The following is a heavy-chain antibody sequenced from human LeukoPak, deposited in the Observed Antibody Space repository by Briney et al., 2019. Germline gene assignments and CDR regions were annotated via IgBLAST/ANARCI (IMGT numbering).Heavy chain of an antibody. D-gene: IGHD3-3*01. CDR1: GFTFSSYA. J-gene: IGHJ3*01. Sequence: PGGSLRLSCAASGFTFSSYAMHWVRQAPGKGLEWVAVISSDGSNKYFGDSVKGRFTISRDNSKNTLYLQMNSLRAEDTALYYCARSSYDFIIGSVRGAFDFWGQGTKVTVSS. CDR2: ISSDGSNK. V-gene: IGHV3-30*04. CDR3: ARSSYDFIIGSVRGAFDF.